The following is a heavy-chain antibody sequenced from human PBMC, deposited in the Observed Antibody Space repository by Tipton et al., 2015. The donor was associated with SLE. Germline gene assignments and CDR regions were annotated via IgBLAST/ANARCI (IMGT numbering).Heavy chain of an antibody. V-gene: IGHV4-4*02. CDR3: ARVGVYGLGTNYYYYMDV. Sequence: TLSLTCAVSGGSISSSNWWSWVRQPPGKGLEWIGEIYHSGSTNYNPSLKSRVTISVDKSKNQFSLKLSSVTAADAAVYYCARVGVYGLGTNYYYYMDVWGKGTTVTVSS. D-gene: IGHD2-8*02. J-gene: IGHJ6*03. CDR2: IYHSGST. CDR1: GGSISSSNW.